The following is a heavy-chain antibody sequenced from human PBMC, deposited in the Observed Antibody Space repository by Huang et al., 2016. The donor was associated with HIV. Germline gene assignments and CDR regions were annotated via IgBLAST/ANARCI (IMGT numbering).Heavy chain of an antibody. D-gene: IGHD4-17*01. CDR2: IIPMLGTP. J-gene: IGHJ4*02. CDR3: ARGQLGSYGDYDVLY. V-gene: IGHV1-69*13. Sequence: QVPLVQSGAEVKTTGSSVKVSCKASGGTFSKYAIRWVRQAPGQGLEWMGGIIPMLGTPIYARKLPGRVTLIADDSTSTTYVEVSSLRSEETALYYCARGQLGSYGDYDVLYWGQGTLVTVSS. CDR1: GGTFSKYA.